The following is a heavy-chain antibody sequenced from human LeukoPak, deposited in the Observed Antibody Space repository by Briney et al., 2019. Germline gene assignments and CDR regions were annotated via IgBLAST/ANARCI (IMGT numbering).Heavy chain of an antibody. CDR1: GFTFSSYG. CDR3: AVVHGRGYGFDY. Sequence: GGSLRLSCAASGFTFSSYGMHWVRQAPGKGLEWVAFIRYDGSNKYYADSMKGRFTISRDNSKNTLYLQMNSLRAEDTAVYYCAVVHGRGYGFDYWGQGTLVTVSS. CDR2: IRYDGSNK. V-gene: IGHV3-30*02. J-gene: IGHJ4*02. D-gene: IGHD5-12*01.